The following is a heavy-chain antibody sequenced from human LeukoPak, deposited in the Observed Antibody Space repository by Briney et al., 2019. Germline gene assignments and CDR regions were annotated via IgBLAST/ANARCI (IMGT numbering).Heavy chain of an antibody. J-gene: IGHJ4*01. V-gene: IGHV3-15*01. CDR1: GFTFNNAW. CDR3: ATGRNFWSGNYGEY. D-gene: IGHD3-3*01. CDR2: IKSKIGGGTT. Sequence: PGGSLRLSCAASGFTFNNAWMSWVRQAPGKGLEWVGRIKSKIGGGTTDYAAPVKGRFSISRDDSKNTVYLQMNSLKTEDTAVYYCATGRNFWSGNYGEYWGQGTLVTVSS.